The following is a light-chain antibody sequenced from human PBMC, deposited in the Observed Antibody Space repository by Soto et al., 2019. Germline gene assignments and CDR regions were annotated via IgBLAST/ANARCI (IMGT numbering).Light chain of an antibody. J-gene: IGKJ3*01. CDR2: DAS. V-gene: IGKV3-20*01. CDR1: QSVSNTY. CDR3: HQYGTSSGLLT. Sequence: EIVLTQSPGTLSLSPGERATLSCRASQSVSNTYLAWYQQKPGQAPRLLIYDASSRATGIPDRFSGSGSGTDFTLTISRLEPEDFAVYYCHQYGTSSGLLTFGPGTKVDI.